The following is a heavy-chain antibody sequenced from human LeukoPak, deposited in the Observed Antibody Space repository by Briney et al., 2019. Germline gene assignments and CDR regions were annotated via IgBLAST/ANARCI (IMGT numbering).Heavy chain of an antibody. D-gene: IGHD5-12*01. J-gene: IGHJ4*02. V-gene: IGHV1-2*02. Sequence: GASVKVSCKASGGTFSSYAISWVRQAPGQGLEWMGWINPNSGGTNYAQKFQGRVTMTRDTSISTAYMELSRLRSDDTAVYYCARDDTWINDYWGQGTLVTVSS. CDR2: INPNSGGT. CDR3: ARDDTWINDY. CDR1: GGTFSSYA.